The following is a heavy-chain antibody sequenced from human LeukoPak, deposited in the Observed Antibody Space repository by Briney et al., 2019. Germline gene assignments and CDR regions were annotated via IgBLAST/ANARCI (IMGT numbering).Heavy chain of an antibody. V-gene: IGHV4-30-2*01. J-gene: IGHJ3*01. D-gene: IGHD2-8*01. CDR1: GYAIISGGFS. CDR2: IYDRGPA. CDR3: ARDLGPKYSDTNDPIGDALDV. Sequence: SQTLSLTCTVSGYAIISGGFSWNWIRQPPGKGLEWIGCIYDRGPAHYNPSLKSRFTISVDRPKNQFFLNVTSLTAADTAVYYCARDLGPKYSDTNDPIGDALDVWGRGTKVTVSS.